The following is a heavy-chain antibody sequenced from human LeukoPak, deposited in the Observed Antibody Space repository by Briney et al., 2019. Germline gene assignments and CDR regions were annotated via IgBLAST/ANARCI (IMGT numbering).Heavy chain of an antibody. CDR3: ARVSRIQEVPDWSAR. V-gene: IGHV4-34*01. CDR1: GGSFSGYY. D-gene: IGHD2/OR15-2a*01. J-gene: IGHJ5*02. Sequence: SETLSLTCAVYGGSFSGYYWSWIRQPPGKGLEWIGEINHSGSTNYNPSLKSRVTISVDTSKNQFSLQLSSVTASDTAVYYCARVSRIQEVPDWSARWGQGTLVTVSS. CDR2: INHSGST.